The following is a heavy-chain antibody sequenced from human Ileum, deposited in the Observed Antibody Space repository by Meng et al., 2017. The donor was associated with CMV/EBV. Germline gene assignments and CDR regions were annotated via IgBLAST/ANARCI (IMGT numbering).Heavy chain of an antibody. Sequence: HVRLHVSGTAPVSTTWSMSLTCSVSGGSIRNYYWSWIRQPAGKGLAWIAHIYTSGTTNYNPSLKSRVTMSVDTSRNQFSLKLTSVTAADTAVYYCARNYGSGNWNFFHYWGQGTLVTVSS. CDR3: ARNYGSGNWNFFHY. V-gene: IGHV4-4*07. CDR1: GGSIRNYY. J-gene: IGHJ4*02. CDR2: IYTSGTT. D-gene: IGHD3-10*01.